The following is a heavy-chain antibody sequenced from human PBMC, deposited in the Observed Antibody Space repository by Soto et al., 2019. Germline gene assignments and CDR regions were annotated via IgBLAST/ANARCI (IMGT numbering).Heavy chain of an antibody. CDR2: IIPIFGTA. CDR3: ARVDIVVVPAAPWGYYGMDV. J-gene: IGHJ6*02. Sequence: QVQLVQSGAEVKKPGSSVKVSCKASGGTFSSYAISWVRQAPGQVLEWMGGIIPIFGTANYAQKFQGRVTITGYESTSTAYMELSSLRSEDTAVYYCARVDIVVVPAAPWGYYGMDVWGQGTTVTVSS. V-gene: IGHV1-69*01. D-gene: IGHD2-2*01. CDR1: GGTFSSYA.